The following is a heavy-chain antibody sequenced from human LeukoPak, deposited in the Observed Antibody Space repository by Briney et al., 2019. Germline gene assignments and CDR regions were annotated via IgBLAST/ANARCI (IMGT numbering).Heavy chain of an antibody. Sequence: GGSLRLSCAASGFTFSSYSMNWVRQAPGKGLEWVSSISSSSSYIYYADSVKGRFTISRDNAKNSLYLQMNSLRAEDTAVYYCASSYGDIYYYYYYMDVWGKGTTVTVSS. CDR2: ISSSSSYI. V-gene: IGHV3-21*01. CDR3: ASSYGDIYYYYYYMDV. CDR1: GFTFSSYS. J-gene: IGHJ6*03. D-gene: IGHD4-17*01.